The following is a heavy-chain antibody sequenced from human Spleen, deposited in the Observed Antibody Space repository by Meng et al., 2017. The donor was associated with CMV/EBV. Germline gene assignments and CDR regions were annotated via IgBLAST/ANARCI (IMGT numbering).Heavy chain of an antibody. CDR1: GFTFRDYT. Sequence: AAFGFTFRDYTMHWVRQAPGKGLEWVAVISFEGSTEYNADSVKGRFTISRDNSRNTLYLQMNRLRTEDTALYYCARVHRAAEGLFDYWGQGTLVTVSS. CDR2: ISFEGSTE. D-gene: IGHD3-10*01. CDR3: ARVHRAAEGLFDY. J-gene: IGHJ4*02. V-gene: IGHV3-30-3*01.